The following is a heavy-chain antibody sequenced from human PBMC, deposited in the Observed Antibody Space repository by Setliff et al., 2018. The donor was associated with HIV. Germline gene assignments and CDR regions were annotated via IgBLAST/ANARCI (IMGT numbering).Heavy chain of an antibody. J-gene: IGHJ3*01. V-gene: IGHV3-23*01. Sequence: GESLKISCAASGLTFSSYAMSWVRQAPGKGLEWVSTFGGSGDGTYYADSVKGRFTISRDNSKSTLYLQMNSLRAEDTAIYYCAKGVGVATAGGTLDAFDVWGQGTMVTVSS. D-gene: IGHD6-13*01. CDR3: AKGVGVATAGGTLDAFDV. CDR2: FGGSGDGT. CDR1: GLTFSSYA.